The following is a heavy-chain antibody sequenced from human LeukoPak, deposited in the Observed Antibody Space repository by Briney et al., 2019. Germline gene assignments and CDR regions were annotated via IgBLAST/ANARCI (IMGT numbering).Heavy chain of an antibody. V-gene: IGHV3-48*04. D-gene: IGHD5-18*01. CDR3: ARDGYSYALDY. CDR1: GFTFSSYS. Sequence: GGSLRLSCAASGFTFSSYSMNWVRQAPGKGLEWVSYISSSSSTIYYADSVKGRFTISRDNAKNSLYLQMNSLRAEDTAVYYCARDGYSYALDYWGQGTLVTVSS. CDR2: ISSSSSTI. J-gene: IGHJ4*02.